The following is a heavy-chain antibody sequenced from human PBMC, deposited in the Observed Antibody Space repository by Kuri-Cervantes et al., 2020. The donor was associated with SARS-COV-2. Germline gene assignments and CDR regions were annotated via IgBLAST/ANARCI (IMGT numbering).Heavy chain of an antibody. D-gene: IGHD2-2*01. V-gene: IGHV1-18*01. CDR2: ISAYNGNT. Sequence: ASVKVSCKASGYTFTSYGISWVRQAPGQGLEWMGWISAYNGNTDYAQKLQGRVTMTTDTSTSTAYMELRSLRSDDTAVYYCATAPPYCSSTSCPHNWFDPWGQGTLVTVSS. J-gene: IGHJ5*02. CDR3: ATAPPYCSSTSCPHNWFDP. CDR1: GYTFTSYG.